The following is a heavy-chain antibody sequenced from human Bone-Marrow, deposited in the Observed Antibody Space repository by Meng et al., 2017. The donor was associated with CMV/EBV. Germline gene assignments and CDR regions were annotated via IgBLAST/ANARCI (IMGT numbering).Heavy chain of an antibody. CDR3: AWGSGLAS. CDR1: GFTFSSYE. J-gene: IGHJ4*02. Sequence: GGSLRLSCAASGFTFSSYEMNWVRQAPGKGLEWVANIKPDGSEKYYVDSVKGRFTISRDNAKNSLYLQMNSLRVEDTAVYHCAWGSGLASWGQGTLVTVSS. CDR2: IKPDGSEK. V-gene: IGHV3-7*04.